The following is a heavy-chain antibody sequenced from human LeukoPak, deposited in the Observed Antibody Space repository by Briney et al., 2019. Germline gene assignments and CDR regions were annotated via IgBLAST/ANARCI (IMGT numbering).Heavy chain of an antibody. V-gene: IGHV4-39*01. Sequence: SETLCLTCSVSGVSITSGDYRWGWNRQSPGKGLEWIGRFYNRGSPYYNPSLKSRVTICLDTSKNQFSLKLTSVTAAETAIYYCARQFDYWGPGTLVTVSS. J-gene: IGHJ4*02. CDR3: ARQFDY. CDR2: FYNRGSP. CDR1: GVSITSGDYR.